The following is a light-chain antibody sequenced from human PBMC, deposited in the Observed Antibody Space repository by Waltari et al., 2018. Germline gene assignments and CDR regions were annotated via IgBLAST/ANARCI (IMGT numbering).Light chain of an antibody. CDR1: QSVLYSSSNKNF. V-gene: IGKV4-1*01. CDR3: QQYYSTPYT. CDR2: WAS. Sequence: IMMTQSPDPLAVSLGERATINCKSSQSVLYSSSNKNFLNWYQQKPGQLPKLLIYWASTRESGVPDRFSGSGSGTDFTLTITSLQAEDVAVYYCQQYYSTPYTFGQGTKLEIK. J-gene: IGKJ2*01.